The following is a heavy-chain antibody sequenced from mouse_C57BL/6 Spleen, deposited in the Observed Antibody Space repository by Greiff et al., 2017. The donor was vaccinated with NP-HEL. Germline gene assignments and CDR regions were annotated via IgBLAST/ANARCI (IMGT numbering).Heavy chain of an antibody. D-gene: IGHD1-1*01. CDR1: GYSITSGYY. V-gene: IGHV3-6*01. CDR3: ARRGIFTTNAWFAY. Sequence: EVQVVESGPGLVKPSQSLSLTCSVTGYSITSGYYWNWIRQFPGNKLEWMGYISYDGSNNYNPSLKNRISITRDTSKNQFFLKLNSVTTEDTATYYCARRGIFTTNAWFAYWGQGTLVTVSA. J-gene: IGHJ3*01. CDR2: ISYDGSN.